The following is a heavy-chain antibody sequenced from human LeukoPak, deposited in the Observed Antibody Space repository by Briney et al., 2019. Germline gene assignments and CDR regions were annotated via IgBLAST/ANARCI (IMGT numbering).Heavy chain of an antibody. V-gene: IGHV1-46*01. Sequence: KASGCTLSTYYMHWVRQAPGQGLDWMGIINPSAGGTSYAQKFQGRVTMTRDTSTSTVYMELSRLRSEDTAVYYCARALEDYSGHDYGLDYWGQGTLVTVSS. D-gene: IGHD5-12*01. CDR3: ARALEDYSGHDYGLDY. CDR1: GCTLSTYY. CDR2: INPSAGGT. J-gene: IGHJ4*02.